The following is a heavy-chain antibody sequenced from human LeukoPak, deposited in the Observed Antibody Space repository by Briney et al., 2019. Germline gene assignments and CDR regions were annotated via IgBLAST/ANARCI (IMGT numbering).Heavy chain of an antibody. CDR2: ISGSGGST. J-gene: IGHJ4*02. Sequence: GGSLRLSCAASGFTFSSYAMSWVRQAPGKGLEWVSAISGSGGSTYYADSVKGRFTISRDNSKNTLYLQMNSLRAEDTAVYYCAKDGWATSHAYYYDSSGPYYFDYWGQGTLVTVSS. D-gene: IGHD3-22*01. V-gene: IGHV3-23*01. CDR3: AKDGWATSHAYYYDSSGPYYFDY. CDR1: GFTFSSYA.